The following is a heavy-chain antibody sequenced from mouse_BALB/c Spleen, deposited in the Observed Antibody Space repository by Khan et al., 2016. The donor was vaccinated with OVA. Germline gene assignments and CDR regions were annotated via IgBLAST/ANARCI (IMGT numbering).Heavy chain of an antibody. CDR2: INTHTGAP. V-gene: IGHV9-3-1*01. D-gene: IGHD2-14*01. Sequence: QIQLVQSGPELKKPGETVKISCKASGYTFTNYGMNWVKQAPGKGLKWMGWINTHTGAPTYADDFKGRFVFSLETSASTAYLQINNLKNADSATYFCARKYYRYDARADWGEGTSVTVSS. J-gene: IGHJ4*01. CDR3: ARKYYRYDARAD. CDR1: GYTFTNYG.